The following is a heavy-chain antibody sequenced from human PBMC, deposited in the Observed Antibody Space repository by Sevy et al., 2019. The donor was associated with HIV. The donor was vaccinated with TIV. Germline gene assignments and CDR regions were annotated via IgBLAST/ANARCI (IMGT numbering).Heavy chain of an antibody. CDR3: TTTYYYGSGSYYDFDY. CDR1: GFTFSNAW. D-gene: IGHD3-10*01. Sequence: GGSLRLSCAASGFTFSNAWMSWVRQAPGKGLEWVDRIKSKTDGGTTDYAAPVKGRFTISRDDSKNTLYLQMNSLKTEDTAVYYCTTTYYYGSGSYYDFDYWGQGTLVTVSS. CDR2: IKSKTDGGTT. J-gene: IGHJ4*02. V-gene: IGHV3-15*01.